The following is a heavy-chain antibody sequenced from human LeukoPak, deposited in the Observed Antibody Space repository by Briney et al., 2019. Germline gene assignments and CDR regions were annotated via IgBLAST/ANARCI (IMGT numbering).Heavy chain of an antibody. J-gene: IGHJ6*02. Sequence: GESLKISCKGSGYRFTDYWIGCVRQMPGKGLEWMGVIYPGDSDTRYSPSFHGQVTISADKSIHTAHLQWSSLKASDTAMYYCARGAAGTTPDYYYFGLDVWGQGPTVRVSS. CDR2: IYPGDSDT. CDR1: GYRFTDYW. D-gene: IGHD1-7*01. CDR3: ARGAAGTTPDYYYFGLDV. V-gene: IGHV5-51*01.